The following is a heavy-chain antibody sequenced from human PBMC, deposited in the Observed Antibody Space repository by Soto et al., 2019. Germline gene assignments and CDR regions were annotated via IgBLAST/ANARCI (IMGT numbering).Heavy chain of an antibody. CDR3: SRAHFQH. CDR1: GYTFTSYY. CDR2: INPSGGST. V-gene: IGHV1-46*01. Sequence: ASVKGSCRASGYTFTSYYMHWVRQAPGQGLEWMGIINPSGGSTTYAQKFQGRVTMTRDTSTSTVYMEMSSLNSEDTAVYYCSRAHFQHWGQGTLVTSPQ. J-gene: IGHJ1*01.